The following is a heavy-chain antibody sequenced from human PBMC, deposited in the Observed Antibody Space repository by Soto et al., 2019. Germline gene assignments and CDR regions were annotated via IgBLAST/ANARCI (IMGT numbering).Heavy chain of an antibody. J-gene: IGHJ4*02. CDR1: GFNFTYNA. V-gene: IGHV3-23*01. Sequence: EVQLLESGGNLVQPGGSLRLSCAAYGFNFTYNAMTWVRQAPGKGLQWVSTILGNGENTYYADSVKGRFTISRDSSKNTLYLQMNSLRAEDTAIYYCARLPGSTAPRPDYWGRGTRVTVSS. CDR3: ARLPGSTAPRPDY. CDR2: ILGNGENT. D-gene: IGHD6-6*01.